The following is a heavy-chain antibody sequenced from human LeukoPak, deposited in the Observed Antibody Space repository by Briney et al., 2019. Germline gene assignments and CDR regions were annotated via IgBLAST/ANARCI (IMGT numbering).Heavy chain of an antibody. CDR2: IYPGDSDT. D-gene: IGHD3-22*01. J-gene: IGHJ6*03. CDR3: ARHSDYYDSSGYSYYYYMDV. Sequence: GGSLQISFKGSGYRFTSYWIGWVRPMPGKGLEWMGIIYPGDSDTRYSPSFQGQVTISADKSISTAYLQWSSLKASDTAMYYCARHSDYYDSSGYSYYYYMDVWGKGTTVTISS. CDR1: GYRFTSYW. V-gene: IGHV5-51*01.